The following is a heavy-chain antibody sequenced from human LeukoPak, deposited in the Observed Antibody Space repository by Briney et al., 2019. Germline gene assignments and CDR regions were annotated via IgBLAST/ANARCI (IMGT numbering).Heavy chain of an antibody. CDR2: ISGSGGTT. CDR3: AKAILFLDY. J-gene: IGHJ4*02. CDR1: GFTFSTYG. D-gene: IGHD2-21*01. Sequence: GGSLRLSCAASGFTFSTYGMSWVRQAPGKGLEWVSAISGSGGTTYYADSVKGRFTISRDNSKNTLYLQMNSLRAEDTAVYFCAKAILFLDYWGQGTLVTVSS. V-gene: IGHV3-23*01.